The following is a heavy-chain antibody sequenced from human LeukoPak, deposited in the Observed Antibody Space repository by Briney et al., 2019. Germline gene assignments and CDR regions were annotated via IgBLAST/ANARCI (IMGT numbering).Heavy chain of an antibody. Sequence: GGSLRLSWAAAGFTVSRYAMSWVRQAEGKGREWVAVISGSAGSTYYADSVKGRFTISRDISKNTLYLQMNSLRAEDTAVYYCAKALAAGGPPDYRGQGTLVTVSS. V-gene: IGHV3-23*01. CDR3: AKALAAGGPPDY. CDR1: GFTVSRYA. CDR2: ISGSAGST. J-gene: IGHJ4*02. D-gene: IGHD6-13*01.